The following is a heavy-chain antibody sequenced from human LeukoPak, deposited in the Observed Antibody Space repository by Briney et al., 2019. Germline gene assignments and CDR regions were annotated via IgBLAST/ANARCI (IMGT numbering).Heavy chain of an antibody. J-gene: IGHJ6*03. CDR2: IYYSGST. D-gene: IGHD1-1*01. CDR1: GGSISSSSYY. Sequence: SETLSLTCTVSGGSISSSSYYWGWIRQPPGKGLEWIGSIYYSGSTYYNPSLKSRVTISVDTSKNQFSLKLSAGAAPARALDSCAGSNVGYYYYYMDVWGKGTTVTIPS. V-gene: IGHV4-39*01. CDR3: AGSNVGYYYYYMDV.